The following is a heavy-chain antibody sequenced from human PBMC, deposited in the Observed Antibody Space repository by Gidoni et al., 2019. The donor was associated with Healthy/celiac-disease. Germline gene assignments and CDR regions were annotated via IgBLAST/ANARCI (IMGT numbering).Heavy chain of an antibody. J-gene: IGHJ6*02. Sequence: QVQLQESGPGLVKPSETLSLTCTVSGGAISSYYWSWIRQPAGRGLEWIGRIYTRGSTNYIPSLKSRVTMSVDTSKNQFSLKLSSVTAADTAVYYCARERSDFWSGYYWRPDHYYYYGMDVWGQGTTVTVSS. D-gene: IGHD3-3*01. CDR3: ARERSDFWSGYYWRPDHYYYYGMDV. CDR1: GGAISSYY. CDR2: IYTRGST. V-gene: IGHV4-4*07.